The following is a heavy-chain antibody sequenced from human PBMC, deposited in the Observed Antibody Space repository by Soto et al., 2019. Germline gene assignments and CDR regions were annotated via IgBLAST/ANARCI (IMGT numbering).Heavy chain of an antibody. D-gene: IGHD3-10*01. V-gene: IGHV1-69*02. J-gene: IGHJ3*02. CDR3: ASGQPGAFDI. CDR1: GGTFSSYT. Sequence: QVQLVQSGAEVKKPGSSVKVSCKASGGTFSSYTISWVRQAPGQGLEWMGRIIPILGIANYAQKFQGRVTITADKSTSTGYMELSRLRSEDTAVYCCASGQPGAFDIWGQGTMVTVSS. CDR2: IIPILGIA.